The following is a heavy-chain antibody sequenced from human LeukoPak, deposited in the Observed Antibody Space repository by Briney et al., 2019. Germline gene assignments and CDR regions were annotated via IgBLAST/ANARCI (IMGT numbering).Heavy chain of an antibody. CDR1: GFTFSSYW. CDR3: ARDAFRDSSGYYYY. J-gene: IGHJ4*02. D-gene: IGHD3-22*01. Sequence: GGSLRLSCVASGFTFSSYWMNWVRQAPGKGLEWVAVISYDGSNKYYADSVKGRFTISRDNSKNTLYLQMNSLRAEDTAVYYCARDAFRDSSGYYYYWGQGTLVTVSS. CDR2: ISYDGSNK. V-gene: IGHV3-30-3*01.